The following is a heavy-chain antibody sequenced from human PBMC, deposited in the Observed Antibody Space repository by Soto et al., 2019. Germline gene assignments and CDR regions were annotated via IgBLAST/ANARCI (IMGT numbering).Heavy chain of an antibody. D-gene: IGHD4-4*01. J-gene: IGHJ6*03. CDR1: GFTFSSYG. Sequence: GGSLRLSCAASGFTFSSYGMHWVRQAPGKGLEWVAVIWYDGSNKYYADSVKGRFTISRDNSKNTRYLQMNSLRAEDTAVYYCARVRSSVTTWDAYYYYYYMDVWGKGTTVTVSS. CDR3: ARVRSSVTTWDAYYYYYYMDV. V-gene: IGHV3-33*01. CDR2: IWYDGSNK.